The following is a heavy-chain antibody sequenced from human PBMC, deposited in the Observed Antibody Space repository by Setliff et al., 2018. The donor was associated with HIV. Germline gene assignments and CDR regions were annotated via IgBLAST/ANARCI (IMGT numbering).Heavy chain of an antibody. CDR1: GFTFSSYA. J-gene: IGHJ3*02. CDR2: ITSGGST. Sequence: PGGSLRLSCAASGFTFSSYAMSWVRQTPEKGLEWVSIITSGGSTYYADSAKGRFIISRDNSQNTLYLQMNSLRADDTAIYYCAKGPYRQWRGTDSFDIWGRGTTVTVSS. D-gene: IGHD6-19*01. CDR3: AKGPYRQWRGTDSFDI. V-gene: IGHV3-23*01.